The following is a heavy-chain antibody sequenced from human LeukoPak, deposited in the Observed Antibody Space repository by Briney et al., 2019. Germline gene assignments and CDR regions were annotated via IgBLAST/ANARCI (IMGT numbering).Heavy chain of an antibody. Sequence: GGSLRLSCAASGFTFSNYWMHWVRQAPGKGLVWVSSINSDGSSRNYADSVKGRFTISRDNAKNTLYLQMNSLRVEDTAVYYCASASSHRIAAGGDYWGQGTLVTVSS. CDR2: INSDGSSR. CDR3: ASASSHRIAAGGDY. J-gene: IGHJ4*02. CDR1: GFTFSNYW. V-gene: IGHV3-74*01. D-gene: IGHD6-13*01.